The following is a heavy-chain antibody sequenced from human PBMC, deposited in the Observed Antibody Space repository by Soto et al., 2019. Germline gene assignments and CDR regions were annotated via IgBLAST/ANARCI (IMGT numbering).Heavy chain of an antibody. D-gene: IGHD5-12*01. CDR1: GFTFSSYS. CDR3: ARQSRGYSGYDDY. Sequence: ESGGGLVKPGGSLRLSCAASGFTFSSYSMNWVRQAPGKGLEWVSSISSSSSYIYYADSVKGRFTISRDNAKNSLYLQMNSLRAEDTAVYYCARQSRGYSGYDDYWGQGTLVTVSS. CDR2: ISSSSSYI. V-gene: IGHV3-21*01. J-gene: IGHJ4*02.